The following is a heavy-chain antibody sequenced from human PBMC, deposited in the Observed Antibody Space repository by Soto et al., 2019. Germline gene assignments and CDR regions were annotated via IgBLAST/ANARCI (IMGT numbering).Heavy chain of an antibody. Sequence: GGSLRLSCAASRFTFSNYAMHWVRQAPGKGLQWVAVISYDGSKKYFADSVKGRFTISRDNSRNTLFLHMNSLRVEDTAVYYCAKPVLLWFGELLSPFDYWGQGTLVTVS. CDR2: ISYDGSKK. CDR1: RFTFSNYA. V-gene: IGHV3-33*03. J-gene: IGHJ4*02. D-gene: IGHD3-10*01. CDR3: AKPVLLWFGELLSPFDY.